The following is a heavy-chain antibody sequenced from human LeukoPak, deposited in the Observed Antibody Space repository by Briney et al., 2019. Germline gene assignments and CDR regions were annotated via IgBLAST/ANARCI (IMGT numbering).Heavy chain of an antibody. CDR3: ARDLDWGAFDA. V-gene: IGHV3-21*04. J-gene: IGHJ5*02. CDR2: ISSSSSYR. Sequence: GGSLRLSCAASGFTLSSYSMNWVRQAPGKGLEWVSSISSSSSYRYYADSVKGRFTISRDNFKNTVSLEMNSLRAEDTALYYCARDLDWGAFDAWGQGTLVTVSS. CDR1: GFTLSSYS. D-gene: IGHD3/OR15-3a*01.